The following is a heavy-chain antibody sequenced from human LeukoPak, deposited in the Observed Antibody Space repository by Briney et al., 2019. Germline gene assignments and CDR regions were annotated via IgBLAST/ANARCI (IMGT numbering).Heavy chain of an antibody. J-gene: IGHJ4*02. Sequence: GGSLRLSCAASGFTLSFYWMSWVRQAPGKGLEWVANIKQRGTEKYYAGSVKGRFTISRDDAKNSLYLHMNSLRADDTAVYYCVSSYCSGGTCYDFDYWGQGTLVTVSS. CDR1: GFTLSFYW. D-gene: IGHD2-15*01. CDR2: IKQRGTEK. CDR3: VSSYCSGGTCYDFDY. V-gene: IGHV3-7*01.